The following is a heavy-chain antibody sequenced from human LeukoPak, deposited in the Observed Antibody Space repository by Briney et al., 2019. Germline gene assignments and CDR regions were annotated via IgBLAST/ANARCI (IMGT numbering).Heavy chain of an antibody. CDR2: ISYDGSNK. CDR3: AKDSTFYGILEWLSNFDY. CDR1: GLTFSSYG. Sequence: PGRSLRLSCAASGLTFSSYGMHWVRQAPGKGLEWVAVISYDGSNKYYADSVKGRFTISRDNSKNTLYLQMNSLRAEDTAVYYCAKDSTFYGILEWLSNFDYWGQGTLVTVSS. D-gene: IGHD3-3*01. V-gene: IGHV3-30*18. J-gene: IGHJ4*02.